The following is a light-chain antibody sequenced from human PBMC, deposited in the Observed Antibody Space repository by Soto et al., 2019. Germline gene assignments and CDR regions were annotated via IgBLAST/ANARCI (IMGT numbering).Light chain of an antibody. V-gene: IGKV3-11*01. CDR1: HSVSNY. CDR3: QQRSNWPPLT. J-gene: IGKJ4*01. CDR2: DAS. Sequence: EIVLTQSPATLSLSPGERATLSCRASHSVSNYLAWYQQKPGQAPRLLIYDASNRATGIPARFSGSGSGTDFTLTISSLESEDFAVYYCQQRSNWPPLTFGGGTKVEIK.